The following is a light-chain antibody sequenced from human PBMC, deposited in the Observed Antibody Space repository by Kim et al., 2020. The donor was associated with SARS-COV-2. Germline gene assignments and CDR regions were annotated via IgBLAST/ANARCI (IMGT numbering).Light chain of an antibody. Sequence: ASTGDRVTITCRASQGISSYLAWYQQKPGKAPKLLIYAASTLQSGVPSRFSGSGSGTDFTLTISCLQSEDFATYYCQQYYSYPPFTFGGGTKLEI. J-gene: IGKJ4*01. CDR2: AAS. CDR1: QGISSY. V-gene: IGKV1-8*01. CDR3: QQYYSYPPFT.